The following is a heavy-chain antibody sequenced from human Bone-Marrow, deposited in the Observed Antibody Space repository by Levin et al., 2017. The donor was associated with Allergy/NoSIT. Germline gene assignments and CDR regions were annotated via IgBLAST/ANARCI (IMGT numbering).Heavy chain of an antibody. CDR1: GCTLRDYA. Sequence: GGSLRLSCSAAGCTLRDYARYWVRQAPGKGLEYVSVISSKGVSTFYADSVKGRFTISRDNSKNTLYLQMSSLRAEDTAVYYCVRGEFTLFGVLYHHVDVWGQGTTVTASS. CDR2: ISSKGVST. CDR3: VRGEFTLFGVLYHHVDV. J-gene: IGHJ6*02. D-gene: IGHD3-3*01. V-gene: IGHV3-64D*06.